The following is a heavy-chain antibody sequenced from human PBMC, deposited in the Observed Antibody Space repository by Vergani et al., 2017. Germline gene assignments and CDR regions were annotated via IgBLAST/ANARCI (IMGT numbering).Heavy chain of an antibody. CDR3: AREVKVVAAVLDINDY. D-gene: IGHD2-15*01. CDR1: GGTFSSYT. J-gene: IGHJ4*02. Sequence: QVQLVQSGAEVKKPGSSVKVSCKASGGTFSSYTISWVRQAPGQGLEWMGRIIPILGIANYAQKFQGRVTITADKSTSTAYMELSSLRSEDTAVYYCAREVKVVAAVLDINDYWGQGTLVTVSS. V-gene: IGHV1-69*08. CDR2: IIPILGIA.